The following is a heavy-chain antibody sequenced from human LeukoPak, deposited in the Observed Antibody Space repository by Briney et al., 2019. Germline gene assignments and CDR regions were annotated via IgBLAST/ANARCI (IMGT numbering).Heavy chain of an antibody. D-gene: IGHD6-19*01. V-gene: IGHV1-2*02. CDR3: ARANPRGIAVAGTKPY. Sequence: ASVKVSCKASGYTFTGYYMHWVRQAPGQGLEWMGWINPNSGGTNYAQKFQGRVTMTRDTSISTAYMELSRLRSHDTAVYYCARANPRGIAVAGTKPYWGQGTLVTVSS. CDR2: INPNSGGT. J-gene: IGHJ4*02. CDR1: GYTFTGYY.